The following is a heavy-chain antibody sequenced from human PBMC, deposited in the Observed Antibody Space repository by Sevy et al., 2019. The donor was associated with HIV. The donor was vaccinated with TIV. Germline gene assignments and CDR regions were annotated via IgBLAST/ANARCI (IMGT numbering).Heavy chain of an antibody. Sequence: ASVKVSCKASGYTFTSYIMSWVRQAPGQGLEWMGWINTMTGNPMYAQGFTGRFVFSLDTSASTAYLQISSLKAEDSAVYYCTRGYCSGGTCSPGGYWGQGTLVNVSS. CDR2: INTMTGNP. CDR1: GYTFTSYI. CDR3: TRGYCSGGTCSPGGY. J-gene: IGHJ4*02. D-gene: IGHD2-15*01. V-gene: IGHV7-4-1*02.